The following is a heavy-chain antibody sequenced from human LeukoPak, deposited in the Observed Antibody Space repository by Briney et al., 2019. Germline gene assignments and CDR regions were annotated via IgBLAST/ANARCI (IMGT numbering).Heavy chain of an antibody. V-gene: IGHV4-34*01. CDR1: GGSFSGYY. J-gene: IGHJ4*02. CDR3: AGSYSNYKVDY. D-gene: IGHD4-11*01. Sequence: SETLSLTCAVYGGSFSGYYWSWIRQPPGKGLEWIGEISHSGSTNYNPSLKSRVTISVDTSKNQFSLKLSSVTAAGTAVYYCAGSYSNYKVDYWGQGTLVTVSS. CDR2: ISHSGST.